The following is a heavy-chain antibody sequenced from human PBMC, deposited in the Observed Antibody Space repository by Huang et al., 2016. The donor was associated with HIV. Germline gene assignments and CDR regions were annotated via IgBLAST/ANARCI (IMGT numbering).Heavy chain of an antibody. Sequence: VQLVESGGGLVKTGGSLRLSCEASGFTFSDYYMSWIRQAPGKWLEWVSSIGVVCSPIYYADSVKGRFTISRDNAENSLYLQISSLRVEYTAVYYCARESYDFWNGYFSEFYYYYYMDVWGKGTTVTVAS. CDR2: IGVVCSPI. D-gene: IGHD3-3*01. CDR3: ARESYDFWNGYFSEFYYYYYMDV. V-gene: IGHV3-11*04. CDR1: GFTFSDYY. J-gene: IGHJ6*03.